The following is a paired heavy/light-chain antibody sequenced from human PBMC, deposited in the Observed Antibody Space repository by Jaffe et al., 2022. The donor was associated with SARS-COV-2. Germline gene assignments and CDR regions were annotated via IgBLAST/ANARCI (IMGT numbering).Light chain of an antibody. CDR3: QQYGSSPPWT. CDR2: GAS. V-gene: IGKV3-20*01. CDR1: QSFAGSY. J-gene: IGKJ1*01. Sequence: EIVLTQSPGTLSLSPGERATLSCRASQSFAGSYLAWYQQKPGQAPRLLIYGASSRATGIPDRFSGSGSGTDFTLTISRLEPEDFAVYYCQQYGSSPPWTFGPGTKVEIK.
Heavy chain of an antibody. CDR2: ITGSSSYI. CDR3: ARGSDYDFWSAYHQDY. Sequence: EVQLVESGGGLVKPGGSLRLSCTASGFTFSGYEMSWVRQAPGKGLEWVSSITGSSSYIYYADSVKGRFTISRDNAKNSLYLQMNSLRAEDTAVYYCARGSDYDFWSAYHQDYWGQGTLVTVSS. CDR1: GFTFSGYE. J-gene: IGHJ4*02. D-gene: IGHD3-3*01. V-gene: IGHV3-21*01.